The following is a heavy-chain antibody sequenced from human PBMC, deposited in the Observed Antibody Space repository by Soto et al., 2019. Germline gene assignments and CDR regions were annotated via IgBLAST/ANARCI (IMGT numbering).Heavy chain of an antibody. J-gene: IGHJ5*02. V-gene: IGHV1-18*01. D-gene: IGHD1-1*01. CDR1: GYTFTSYG. Sequence: ASVKVSCKASGYTFTSYGISWVRQAPGQGLEWMGWISAYNGNTNYAQKLQGRVTMTTDTSTSTAYMELRSLRSDDTAVYYCARDAWNEGEMNRFDPWGQGTLVTVSS. CDR3: ARDAWNEGEMNRFDP. CDR2: ISAYNGNT.